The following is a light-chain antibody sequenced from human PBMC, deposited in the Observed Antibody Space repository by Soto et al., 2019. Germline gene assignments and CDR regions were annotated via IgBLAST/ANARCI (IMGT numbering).Light chain of an antibody. Sequence: DIVMTQSPVTLSVSPGDRATLSCRASQSVGNNLAWFQQKPGQAPRLLIYGASAGATGIPARFSGSGFGTEFPLTISSLQSEDLAVYYCQQYNNWPRTFGQGTKVEMK. J-gene: IGKJ1*01. CDR2: GAS. CDR1: QSVGNN. CDR3: QQYNNWPRT. V-gene: IGKV3-15*01.